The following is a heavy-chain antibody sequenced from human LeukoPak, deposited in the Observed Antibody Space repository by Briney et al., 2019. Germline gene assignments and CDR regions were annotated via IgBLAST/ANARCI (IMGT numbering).Heavy chain of an antibody. CDR3: AKVVGGIFDN. D-gene: IGHD2-15*01. CDR2: LSGSGGST. V-gene: IGHV3-23*01. Sequence: QPGGSLRLSCAASGFTFSSYAMSWVRQAPEEGLEWVSGLSGSGGSTYYGDSVKGRFTISRDNSKNTLYLQMDSLRAEDTAVYYCAKVVGGIFDNWGQGTLVTVSS. CDR1: GFTFSSYA. J-gene: IGHJ4*02.